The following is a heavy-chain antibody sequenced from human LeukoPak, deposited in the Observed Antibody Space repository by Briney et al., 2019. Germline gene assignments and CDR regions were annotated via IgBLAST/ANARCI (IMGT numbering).Heavy chain of an antibody. Sequence: SEILSLTCAVYGGSFSGYYWSWIRQPPGKGLEWIGEINHSGSTNYNPSLKSRVTISVDTSKNQFSLKLSSVTAADTAVYYCAREGPDCSSTSCPSQLYDYWGQGTLVTVSS. CDR2: INHSGST. J-gene: IGHJ4*02. CDR1: GGSFSGYY. D-gene: IGHD2-2*01. CDR3: AREGPDCSSTSCPSQLYDY. V-gene: IGHV4-34*01.